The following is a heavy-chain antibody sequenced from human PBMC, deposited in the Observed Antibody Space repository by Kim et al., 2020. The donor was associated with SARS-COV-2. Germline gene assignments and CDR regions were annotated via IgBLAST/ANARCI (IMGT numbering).Heavy chain of an antibody. Sequence: SETLSLTCAVYGGSFSGYYWSWIRQPPGKGLEWIGEINHSGSTNYNPSLKSRVTISVDTSKNQFSLKLSSVTAADTAVYYCARGLKLRLPAFDIWGQGTMVTVSS. CDR3: ARGLKLRLPAFDI. J-gene: IGHJ3*02. CDR1: GGSFSGYY. D-gene: IGHD5-18*01. CDR2: INHSGST. V-gene: IGHV4-34*01.